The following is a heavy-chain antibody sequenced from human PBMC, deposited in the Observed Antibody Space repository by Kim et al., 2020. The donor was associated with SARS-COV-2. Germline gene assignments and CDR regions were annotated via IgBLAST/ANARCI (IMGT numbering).Heavy chain of an antibody. CDR3: ANDFGDHLDY. D-gene: IGHD4-17*01. Sequence: TSHATSVKGRFTISRDYTQITLYLQRNSLRAEDMAVYYCANDFGDHLDYWGQGTLVTVSS. V-gene: IGHV3-23*01. J-gene: IGHJ4*02. CDR2: T.